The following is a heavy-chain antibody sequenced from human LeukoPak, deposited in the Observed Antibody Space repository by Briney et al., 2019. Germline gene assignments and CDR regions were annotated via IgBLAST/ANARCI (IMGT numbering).Heavy chain of an antibody. Sequence: EASVKVSCKASGYTFTGYYMHWVRQAPGQGLEWMGWINPNSGGTNYAQKFQGRVTMTRDTSISTAYMELNRLRSGDTAMYYCATSGYSDYGYFDYWGQGTLVTVSS. V-gene: IGHV1-2*02. CDR3: ATSGYSDYGYFDY. CDR1: GYTFTGYY. D-gene: IGHD5-12*01. J-gene: IGHJ4*02. CDR2: INPNSGGT.